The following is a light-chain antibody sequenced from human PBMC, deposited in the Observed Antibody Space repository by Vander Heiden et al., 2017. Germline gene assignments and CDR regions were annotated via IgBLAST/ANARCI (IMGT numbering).Light chain of an antibody. V-gene: IGLV2-23*02. CDR3: CSYAGSTTWV. Sequence: QPALTSPAPLSGSPGQWITISCTGTSSDVGSYNLVSWYQQHPGKAPKLMIYEVSKRPSGVSNRFSGSKSGNTASLTISGLQAEDEADYYCCSYAGSTTWVFGGGTKLTVL. J-gene: IGLJ3*02. CDR1: SSDVGSYNL. CDR2: EVS.